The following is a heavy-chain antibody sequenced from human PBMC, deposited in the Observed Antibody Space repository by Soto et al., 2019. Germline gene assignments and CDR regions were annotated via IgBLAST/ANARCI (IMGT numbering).Heavy chain of an antibody. CDR2: IYYSGIT. J-gene: IGHJ6*02. CDR3: ARVTLRYAMNA. V-gene: IGHV4-61*08. D-gene: IGHD2-21*01. CDR1: GDSVSSTDYY. Sequence: PSETLSLTCTVSGDSVSSTDYYWTWIRQPPGKGLECIGYIYYSGITNYYPSLKSRVTISLDTSKNQFSLKLNSVTAAGTAVYYCARVTLRYAMNAWGRGTTVTVSS.